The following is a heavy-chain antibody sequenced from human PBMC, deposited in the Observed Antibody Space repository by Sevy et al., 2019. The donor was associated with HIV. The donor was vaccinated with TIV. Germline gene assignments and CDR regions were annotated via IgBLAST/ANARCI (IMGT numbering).Heavy chain of an antibody. CDR1: GYTFSNYV. J-gene: IGHJ4*02. D-gene: IGHD1-26*01. Sequence: GGSLRLSCAASGYTFSNYVMTWVRHSPGKGLEWVASFRGSGDKTFYADSVKGRFTISRDNSKNTLYLQMNSLRAEDTAVYYCAKDLPTNRNSGTYYDYWGQGTLVTVSS. CDR3: AKDLPTNRNSGTYYDY. CDR2: FRGSGDKT. V-gene: IGHV3-23*01.